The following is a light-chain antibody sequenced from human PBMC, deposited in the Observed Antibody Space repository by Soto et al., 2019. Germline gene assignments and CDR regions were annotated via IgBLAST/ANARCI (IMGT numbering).Light chain of an antibody. CDR3: QQSYYNPT. V-gene: IGKV1-39*01. J-gene: IGKJ1*01. CDR1: QGIGNA. Sequence: PSSLSASVGDRVTISCRASQGIGNALGWYQQKPGKAPNLLIYDASTLQSGVPSRFSGSGSGTDFTLTISSLQREDFATYYCQQSYYNPTFGQGTKVDIK. CDR2: DAS.